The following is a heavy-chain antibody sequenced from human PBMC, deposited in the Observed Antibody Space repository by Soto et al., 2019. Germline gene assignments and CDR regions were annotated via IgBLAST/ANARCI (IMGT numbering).Heavy chain of an antibody. V-gene: IGHV4-4*02. Sequence: SETLSLTCAVSSGSISSSNWWSWVRQPPGKGLEWIGEIYHSGSTNYNPSLKSRVTISVDKSKNQFSLKLSSVTAADTAVYYCARAQIQGMARGGRDFDYWGQGTLVTVSS. D-gene: IGHD2-15*01. CDR1: SGSISSSNW. J-gene: IGHJ4*02. CDR2: IYHSGST. CDR3: ARAQIQGMARGGRDFDY.